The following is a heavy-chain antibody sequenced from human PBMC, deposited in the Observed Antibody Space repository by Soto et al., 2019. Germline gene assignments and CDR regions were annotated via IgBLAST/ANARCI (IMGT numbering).Heavy chain of an antibody. V-gene: IGHV3-7*01. D-gene: IGHD2-21*02. J-gene: IGHJ6*02. CDR3: ARDRVVTTERSYYYYYGMDV. CDR1: GFTFSSYW. CDR2: IKQDGSEK. Sequence: PGGSLRLSCAASGFTFSSYWMRWVRQAPGKGLEWVANIKQDGSEKYYVDSVKGRFTISRDNAKNSLYLQMNSLRAEDTAVYYCARDRVVTTERSYYYYYGMDVWGQGTTVTVSS.